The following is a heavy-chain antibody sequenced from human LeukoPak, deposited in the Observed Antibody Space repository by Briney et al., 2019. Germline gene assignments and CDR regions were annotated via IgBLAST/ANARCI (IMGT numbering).Heavy chain of an antibody. V-gene: IGHV1-2*02. CDR3: ARERIATRLFDY. CDR2: INPNSGGT. CDR1: GYTFTGYY. J-gene: IGHJ4*02. Sequence: ASVTVSCTASGYTFTGYYMHWVRQAPGQGLEWMGWINPNSGGTNYAQKFQGRVTMTRDTSISTAYMELSRLRSDDTAVYYCARERIATRLFDYXGQGTLVTV. D-gene: IGHD6-6*01.